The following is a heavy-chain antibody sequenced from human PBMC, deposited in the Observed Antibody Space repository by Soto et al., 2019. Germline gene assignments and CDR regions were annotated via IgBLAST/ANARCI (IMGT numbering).Heavy chain of an antibody. J-gene: IGHJ4*02. CDR1: GFTFSSYS. V-gene: IGHV3-21*01. CDR3: ARDPFSSGWPDY. D-gene: IGHD6-19*01. Sequence: EVQLVESGGGLVKPGGSLRLSCAASGFTFSSYSMNWVRQAPGKGLEWVSSITSSSGYIYYADSVKGRFTNSRDNAKNSLYLQMNSLRAEDTAAYYCARDPFSSGWPDYWGQETLVTVSS. CDR2: ITSSSGYI.